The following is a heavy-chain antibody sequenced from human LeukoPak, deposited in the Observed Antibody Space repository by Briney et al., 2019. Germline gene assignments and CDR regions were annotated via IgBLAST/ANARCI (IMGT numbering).Heavy chain of an antibody. CDR1: GFTFSSYE. CDR2: MSSSGSTI. D-gene: IGHD1-26*01. J-gene: IGHJ6*02. V-gene: IGHV3-48*03. CDR3: ASNSGSYAGYGMDV. Sequence: GGSLRVSCAAPGFTFSSYEMNWVRQAPGKGLGWVSYMSSSGSTIQYADSVKGRFTISRENAKNSLSLQMKSVRAEDRAVYYCASNSGSYAGYGMDVWGQGTTVTVSS.